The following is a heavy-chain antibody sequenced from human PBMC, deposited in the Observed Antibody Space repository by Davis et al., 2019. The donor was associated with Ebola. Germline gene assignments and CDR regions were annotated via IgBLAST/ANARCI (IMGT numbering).Heavy chain of an antibody. CDR1: GFTFSSYT. CDR2: TSGSGGTT. D-gene: IGHD2-2*02. V-gene: IGHV3-23*01. J-gene: IGHJ3*01. Sequence: GESLKISCAASGFTFSSYTMSWVRQAPGKGLEWVSGTSGSGGTTHYADSVKGRFTISRDNSKSTLYLQMNSLRAEDTAVYYCAKDVRVECSGTSCYTFDVWGQGTVVTVSS. CDR3: AKDVRVECSGTSCYTFDV.